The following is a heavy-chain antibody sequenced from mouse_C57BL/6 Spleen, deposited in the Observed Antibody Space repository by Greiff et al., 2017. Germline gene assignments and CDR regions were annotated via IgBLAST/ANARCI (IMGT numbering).Heavy chain of an antibody. CDR1: GYTFTSYD. CDR2: IYPRDGST. D-gene: IGHD1-1*01. Sequence: QVQLQQSGPELVKPGASVKLSCKASGYTFTSYDINWVKQRPGQGLEWIGWIYPRDGSTKYNEKFKGKATLTVDTSSSTAYMELHSLTSEDSAVYFCAKGDYYGTPDYFDYWGQGTTLTVSS. J-gene: IGHJ2*01. CDR3: AKGDYYGTPDYFDY. V-gene: IGHV1-85*01.